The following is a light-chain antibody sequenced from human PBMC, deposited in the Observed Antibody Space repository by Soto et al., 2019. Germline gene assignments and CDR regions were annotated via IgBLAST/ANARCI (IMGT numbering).Light chain of an antibody. Sequence: DLQMTQSPSSLSASVGDRVTITCRASQGISNYLAWYQQKPGKVPKLLIYAASTLQSGVPSRFSGSGSGTDFTLTISRLEPEDFAVYYCQQYGSSRTFGGGTKVEIK. CDR1: QGISNY. CDR2: AAS. J-gene: IGKJ4*01. V-gene: IGKV1-27*01. CDR3: QQYGSSRT.